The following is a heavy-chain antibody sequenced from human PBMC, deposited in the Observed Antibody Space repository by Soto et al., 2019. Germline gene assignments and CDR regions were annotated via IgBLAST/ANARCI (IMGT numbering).Heavy chain of an antibody. V-gene: IGHV3-23*01. CDR2: ISNTGGST. CDR3: AKDQAGGWISHGYDH. CDR1: GFPFSGYA. J-gene: IGHJ5*02. Sequence: EVQLLQSGGDWVQPGGSLRLSCAASGFPFSGYAMSWVRQAPGKGLEWVSGISNTGGSTFYADSVKGRFTISRDNSENKLYLQMNSLKAEDTAVYFCAKDQAGGWISHGYDHWGQGSRLAVSA. D-gene: IGHD5-12*01.